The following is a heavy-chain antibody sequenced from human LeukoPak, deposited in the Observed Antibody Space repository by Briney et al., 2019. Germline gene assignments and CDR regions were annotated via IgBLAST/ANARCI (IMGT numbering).Heavy chain of an antibody. Sequence: GASVKVSCKASGYTFTSYGISWVRQAPGQGLEWMGWMNPNSGNTGYAQKFQGRVTITRNTSISTAYMELSSLRSEDTAVYYCARGAGDYYFDYWGQGTLVTVSS. J-gene: IGHJ4*02. CDR3: ARGAGDYYFDY. CDR2: MNPNSGNT. CDR1: GYTFTSYG. V-gene: IGHV1-8*03.